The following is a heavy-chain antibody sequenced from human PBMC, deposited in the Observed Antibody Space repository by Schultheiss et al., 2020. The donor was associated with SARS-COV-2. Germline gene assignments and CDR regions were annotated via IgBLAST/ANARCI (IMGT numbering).Heavy chain of an antibody. CDR3: ARAKDPNWNYARPFDP. CDR1: GGSISSYY. Sequence: SETLSLTCTVSGGSISSYYWSWIRQPPGKGLEWIGEINHSGSTYSNPSVKSRVTISVDRSKNQFSLKLSSVTAADTAVYYCARAKDPNWNYARPFDPWGQGTLVTVSS. CDR2: INHSGST. D-gene: IGHD1-7*01. J-gene: IGHJ5*02. V-gene: IGHV4-34*01.